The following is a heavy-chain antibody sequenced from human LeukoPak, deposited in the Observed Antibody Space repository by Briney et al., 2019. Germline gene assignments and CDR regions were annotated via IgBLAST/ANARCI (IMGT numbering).Heavy chain of an antibody. J-gene: IGHJ5*02. Sequence: GGSLRLSCAVSGFTFSSYYMSWVRQAPGKGLEWVADIKQDGNEKYYVDSVKGRFTISRDNAENSLLLQMNSLRAEDTAVYYCVREGGEYLSGPFDPWGQGALVTVSS. CDR2: IKQDGNEK. CDR1: GFTFSSYY. V-gene: IGHV3-7*01. D-gene: IGHD1-26*01. CDR3: VREGGEYLSGPFDP.